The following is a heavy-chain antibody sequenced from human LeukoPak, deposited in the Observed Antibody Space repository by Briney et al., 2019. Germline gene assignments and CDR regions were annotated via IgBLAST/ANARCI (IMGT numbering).Heavy chain of an antibody. J-gene: IGHJ4*02. CDR2: ISSSSSTI. D-gene: IGHD3-10*01. CDR3: ASGFDYYGSGSFY. V-gene: IGHV3-48*01. CDR1: GFTFSSYS. Sequence: HAGGSLRLSCAASGFTFSSYSMNWVRQAPGKGLEWVSYISSSSSTIYYADSVKGRFTISRDNAKNSLYLQMNSLRAEDTAVYYCASGFDYYGSGSFYWGQGTLVTVSS.